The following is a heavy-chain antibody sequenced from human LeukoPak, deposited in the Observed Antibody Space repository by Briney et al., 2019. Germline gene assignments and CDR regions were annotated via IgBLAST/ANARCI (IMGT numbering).Heavy chain of an antibody. CDR3: ARVFTYYYGSGSYSPRLNWFDP. J-gene: IGHJ5*02. CDR1: GFTFSSYW. Sequence: GGSLRLSCAASGFTFSSYWMHWVRQAPGKGLVWVSRINSDGSSTSYADSVKGRFTISRDNAKDTLYLQMNSLRAEDTAVYYCARVFTYYYGSGSYSPRLNWFDPWGQGTLVTVSS. D-gene: IGHD3-10*01. CDR2: INSDGSST. V-gene: IGHV3-74*01.